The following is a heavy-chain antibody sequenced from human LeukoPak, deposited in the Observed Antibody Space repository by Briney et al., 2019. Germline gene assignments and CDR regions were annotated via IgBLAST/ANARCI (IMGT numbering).Heavy chain of an antibody. V-gene: IGHV3-48*01. J-gene: IGHJ3*02. CDR1: GFTFSSYS. Sequence: QPGGSLRLSCAASGFTFSSYSMNWVRQAPGQGLEWVSYISSSSSTIYYADSVKGRFTISRDNAKNSLYLQMNSLRAEDTAVYYCARAPYDSSGYYLPDAFDIWGQGTMVTVSS. CDR3: ARAPYDSSGYYLPDAFDI. CDR2: ISSSSSTI. D-gene: IGHD3-22*01.